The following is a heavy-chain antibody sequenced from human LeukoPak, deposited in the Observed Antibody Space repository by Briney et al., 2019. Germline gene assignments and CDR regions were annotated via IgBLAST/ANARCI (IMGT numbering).Heavy chain of an antibody. D-gene: IGHD5-18*01. J-gene: IGHJ6*03. CDR1: GFTFSSYT. CDR2: ISYDGSNK. Sequence: GGSLRLSCVASGFTFSSYTIHWVRQAPGKGLEWVAVISYDGSNKYYADSVKGRFTISRDNAKNSLYLQMNSLRAEDTAVYYCAKDQKRGYSYGYLFYYYYMDVWGKGTTVTISS. CDR3: AKDQKRGYSYGYLFYYYYMDV. V-gene: IGHV3-30*04.